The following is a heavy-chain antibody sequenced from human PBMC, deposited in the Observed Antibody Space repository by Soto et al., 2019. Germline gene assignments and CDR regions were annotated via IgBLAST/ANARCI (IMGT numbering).Heavy chain of an antibody. Sequence: ASVKVSCKASGYTFTSYYMHWVRQAPGQGLEWMGIINPSGGSTSYAQKFQGRVTMTRDTSTSTVYMELSSLRSEDTAVYYCARDWREAGTTVVYYYYYRMDVWGQGTKVTVYS. D-gene: IGHD1-7*01. J-gene: IGHJ6*02. V-gene: IGHV1-46*01. CDR1: GYTFTSYY. CDR2: INPSGGST. CDR3: ARDWREAGTTVVYYYYYRMDV.